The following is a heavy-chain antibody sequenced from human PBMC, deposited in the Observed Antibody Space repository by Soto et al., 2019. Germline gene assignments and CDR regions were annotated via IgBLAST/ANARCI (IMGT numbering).Heavy chain of an antibody. D-gene: IGHD3-3*01. Sequence: SVKVSCKASGGTFSSYAIGWVRQAPGQGLEWMGGIIPIFGTANYAQKFQGRVTITADESTSTAYMELSSLRSEDTAVYYCARVRIFGVVIIRYYGMDVWGQGTTVTVSS. CDR2: IIPIFGTA. V-gene: IGHV1-69*13. J-gene: IGHJ6*02. CDR1: GGTFSSYA. CDR3: ARVRIFGVVIIRYYGMDV.